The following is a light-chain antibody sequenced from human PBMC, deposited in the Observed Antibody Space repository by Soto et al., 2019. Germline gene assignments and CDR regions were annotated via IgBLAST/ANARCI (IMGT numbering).Light chain of an antibody. CDR2: YNN. J-gene: IGLJ1*01. Sequence: QSVLTQPPSASGPPGQRVTISCSGSSSNIGKNYVYWYQLLPGTAPKVLIYYNNQRPSGVPGRFSGSKSGTSASLAISGLRSEDEADYYCAAWDDRLSSDVFATGTKVTVL. CDR3: AAWDDRLSSDV. CDR1: SSNIGKNY. V-gene: IGLV1-47*01.